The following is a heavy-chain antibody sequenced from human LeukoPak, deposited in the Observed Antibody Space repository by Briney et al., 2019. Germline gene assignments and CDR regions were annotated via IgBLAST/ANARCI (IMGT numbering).Heavy chain of an antibody. Sequence: PGGSLRLSCAASGFTFSSYGMHWVRQAPGKGLEWVAVISYDGSNKYYADSVKGRFTISRDNSKNTLYLQMNSLRAEDTAVYYCAKGPDGYRSFDYRGQGTLVTVSS. V-gene: IGHV3-30*18. CDR1: GFTFSSYG. CDR3: AKGPDGYRSFDY. CDR2: ISYDGSNK. D-gene: IGHD5-24*01. J-gene: IGHJ4*02.